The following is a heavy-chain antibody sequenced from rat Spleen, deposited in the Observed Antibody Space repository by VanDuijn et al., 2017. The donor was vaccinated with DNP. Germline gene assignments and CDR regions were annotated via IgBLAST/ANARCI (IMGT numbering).Heavy chain of an antibody. D-gene: IGHD4-3*01. Sequence: EVQLVESGGGLVQPGRSLKLSCAASGFTFSAYYMAWVRQAPAKGLEWVAYIGSPAYAPYYADSVKGRFTISRDNAKSTLYLQMNSLRSEAMATYYCVRWNSGHFDYWGQGVMVTVSS. J-gene: IGHJ2*01. V-gene: IGHV5-22*01. CDR1: GFTFSAYY. CDR2: IGSPAYAP. CDR3: VRWNSGHFDY.